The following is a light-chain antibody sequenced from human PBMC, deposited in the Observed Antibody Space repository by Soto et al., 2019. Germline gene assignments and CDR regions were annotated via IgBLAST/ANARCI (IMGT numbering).Light chain of an antibody. J-gene: IGKJ1*01. CDR3: QQYNNWPRT. CDR1: QSVSSD. V-gene: IGKV3-15*01. Sequence: EIVMTQSPATLSVSPGERATLSCRASQSVSSDLSWYHQKPGQAPRLLIYSASTRATGIPATFSGSGSGTEFTLTINSLQSEDFAVYYCQQYNNWPRTFGQGTKVEIK. CDR2: SAS.